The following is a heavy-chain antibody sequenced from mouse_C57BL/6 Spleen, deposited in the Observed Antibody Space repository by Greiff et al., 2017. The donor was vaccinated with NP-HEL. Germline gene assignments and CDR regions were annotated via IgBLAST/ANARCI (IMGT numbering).Heavy chain of an antibody. J-gene: IGHJ3*01. Sequence: QVQLQQSDAELVKPGASVKISCKASGYTFTNYSIHWVKQRPEQGLEWIGYIYPCDGSTKYNQKFKGKATLTADKSSSTAYMQLNSLTSEDSAVYFCAHYGNRYGYWGQGTMVTVSA. D-gene: IGHD2-1*01. CDR1: GYTFTNYS. CDR2: IYPCDGST. CDR3: AHYGNRYGY. V-gene: IGHV1-78*01.